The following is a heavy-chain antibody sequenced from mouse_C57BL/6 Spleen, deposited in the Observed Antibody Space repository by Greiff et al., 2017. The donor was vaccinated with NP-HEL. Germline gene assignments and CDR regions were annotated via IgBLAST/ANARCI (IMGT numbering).Heavy chain of an antibody. CDR2: IYPGSGSP. CDR1: GYTFTSYW. D-gene: IGHD3-2*02. J-gene: IGHJ3*01. Sequence: QVQLQQPGAELVKPGASVKMSCKASGYTFTSYWITWVKQRPGQGLEWIGDIYPGSGSPNYNEKFKSKATLTVDTSSSTAYMQLSSLTSEDSAVYYCARGFRQLSPAWFAYWSQGTLVTVSA. CDR3: ARGFRQLSPAWFAY. V-gene: IGHV1-55*01.